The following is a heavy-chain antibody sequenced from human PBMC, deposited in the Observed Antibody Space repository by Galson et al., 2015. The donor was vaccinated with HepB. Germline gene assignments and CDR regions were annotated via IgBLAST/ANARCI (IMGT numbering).Heavy chain of an antibody. V-gene: IGHV3-73*01. Sequence: LRLSCAASGFIFSSIGMHWVRQAPGKGLEWVGRIRSKASDYATAYAASLKGRFTISRDDSKNTAYLHMNSLKTEDTAVYYCLRLGDLSGYSSSWGQGTLVTVSS. J-gene: IGHJ4*02. CDR1: GFIFSSIG. CDR3: LRLGDLSGYSSS. D-gene: IGHD6-13*01. CDR2: IRSKASDYAT.